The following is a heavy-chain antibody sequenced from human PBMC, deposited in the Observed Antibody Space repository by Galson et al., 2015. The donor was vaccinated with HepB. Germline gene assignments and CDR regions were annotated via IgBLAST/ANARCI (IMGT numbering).Heavy chain of an antibody. J-gene: IGHJ4*02. CDR3: AREGGNYYYFDY. V-gene: IGHV1-18*01. CDR2: ISAYIGKT. D-gene: IGHD4-23*01. CDR1: GYIFTSYG. Sequence: SVKVSCKASGYIFTSYGISWVRQAPGQGLEWMGRISAYIGKTNYAQKFQGRVTMTTDTSTTTAYMELRSLISDDTAVYFCAREGGNYYYFDYWGQGTLVTVSS.